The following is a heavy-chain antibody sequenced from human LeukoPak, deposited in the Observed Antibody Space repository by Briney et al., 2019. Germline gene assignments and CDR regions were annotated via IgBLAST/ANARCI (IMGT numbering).Heavy chain of an antibody. D-gene: IGHD3-3*01. CDR3: ARVSSDAIDFWSGYLSYYYGMDV. V-gene: IGHV1-69*04. CDR1: GGTFSSYA. CDR2: IIPILGIA. J-gene: IGHJ6*02. Sequence: SVKVSCKASGGTFSSYAISWVRQAPGQGLGWMGRIIPILGIANYAQKFQGRVTITADKSTSTAYMELSSLRSEDTAVYYCARVSSDAIDFWSGYLSYYYGMDVWGQGTTVTVSS.